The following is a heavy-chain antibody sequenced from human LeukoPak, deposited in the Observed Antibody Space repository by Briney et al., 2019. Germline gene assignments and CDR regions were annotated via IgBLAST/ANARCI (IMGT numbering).Heavy chain of an antibody. Sequence: SGTLSLTCAVSGGSISSSNWWSWVRQPPGKGLEWIGEIYHSGSTNYNPSLKSRVTISVDKSKNQFSLKLSSVTAADTAVYYCARDLRHDYGDYEGYYGMDVWGQGTTVTVSS. J-gene: IGHJ6*02. CDR3: ARDLRHDYGDYEGYYGMDV. CDR1: GGSISSSNW. D-gene: IGHD4-17*01. V-gene: IGHV4-4*02. CDR2: IYHSGST.